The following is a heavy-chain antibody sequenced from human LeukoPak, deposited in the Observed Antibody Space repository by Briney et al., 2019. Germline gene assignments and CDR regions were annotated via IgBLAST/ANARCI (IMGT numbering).Heavy chain of an antibody. D-gene: IGHD7-27*01. V-gene: IGHV3-21*01. CDR3: AGGPLGNFDY. J-gene: IGHJ4*02. Sequence: PGGSLRLSCAASGFTFSSYSVNWVRQAPGRGLEWVSSISFSSTYIYYADSVKGRFTISRDNAKNSLYLQMNSLRAEDTAVYYCAGGPLGNFDYWGQGTLVTVSS. CDR2: ISFSSTYI. CDR1: GFTFSSYS.